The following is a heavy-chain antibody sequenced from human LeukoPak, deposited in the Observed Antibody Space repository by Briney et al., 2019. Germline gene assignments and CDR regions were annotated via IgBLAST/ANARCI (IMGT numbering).Heavy chain of an antibody. CDR1: GFTFSSYA. J-gene: IGHJ4*02. Sequence: GALRLSCEASGFTFSSYAMSRVRRAPGRGLEWVSSISRSGDSTSYSDSVKGRFSISRDNSKNTVSLQVNSLRAEDTAVYYCAKDRQRKQPRGFDYWGQGTLVTVSS. CDR2: ISRSGDST. CDR3: AKDRQRKQPRGFDY. V-gene: IGHV3-23*01. D-gene: IGHD1-1*01.